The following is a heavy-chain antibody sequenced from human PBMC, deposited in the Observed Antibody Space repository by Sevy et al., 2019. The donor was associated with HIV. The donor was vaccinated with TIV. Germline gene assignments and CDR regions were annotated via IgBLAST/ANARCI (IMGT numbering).Heavy chain of an antibody. J-gene: IGHJ4*02. D-gene: IGHD2-15*01. CDR1: GFIFNDYW. V-gene: IGHV3-7*03. Sequence: GGSLRLSCAASGFIFNDYWMHWVRQAPGKGLEWVANINEDGSKQYYVGSVKGRFTISRDNAKSSVFLEMNSLRVDDAAIYYCARAIGISASFWGQGTLVTVSS. CDR2: INEDGSKQ. CDR3: ARAIGISASF.